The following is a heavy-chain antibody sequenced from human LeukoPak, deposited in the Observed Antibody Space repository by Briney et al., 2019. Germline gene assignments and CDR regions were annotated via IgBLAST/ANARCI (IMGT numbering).Heavy chain of an antibody. CDR2: INHSGST. CDR1: GGSFSGYY. J-gene: IGHJ5*02. D-gene: IGHD3-16*02. V-gene: IGHV4-34*01. Sequence: SETLSLTCAVYGGSFSGYYWSWIRQPPGKGLEWIGEINHSGSTNYNPSLKSRVTTSVDTSKNQFSLKLSSVTAADTAVYYCARGVRIMITFGGVIPRFDPWGQGTLVTVSS. CDR3: ARGVRIMITFGGVIPRFDP.